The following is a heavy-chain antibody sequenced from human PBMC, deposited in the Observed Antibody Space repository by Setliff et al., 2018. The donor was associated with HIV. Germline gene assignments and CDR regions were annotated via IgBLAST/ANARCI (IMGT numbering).Heavy chain of an antibody. CDR1: GFTFSTYS. CDR3: TTGDTNPIYPQYMDI. Sequence: PGGSLRLSCVGSGFTFSTYSMSWARQVPGKGLEWIAYIYPSYSTVHYGDSVKGRFTISTDNAKNSVFLQMDSLRAEDTAVYYCTTGDTNPIYPQYMDIWGRGTTVTV. CDR2: IYPSYSTV. J-gene: IGHJ6*03. D-gene: IGHD2-21*01. V-gene: IGHV3-48*01.